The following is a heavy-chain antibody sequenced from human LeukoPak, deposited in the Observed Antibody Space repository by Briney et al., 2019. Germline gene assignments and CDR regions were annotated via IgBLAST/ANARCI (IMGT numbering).Heavy chain of an antibody. V-gene: IGHV1-18*01. J-gene: IGHJ6*02. D-gene: IGHD3-10*01. CDR1: GYTFTSYG. CDR3: AASYGSGAQIDYEDKDYYYYGMDV. Sequence: ASVKVSCKASGYTFTSYGISWVRQAPGQGLEWMGWISAYNGNTNYAQKLQGRVTMTTDTSTSTAYMELRSLRSDDTAVYYYAASYGSGAQIDYEDKDYYYYGMDVWGQGTTVTVSS. CDR2: ISAYNGNT.